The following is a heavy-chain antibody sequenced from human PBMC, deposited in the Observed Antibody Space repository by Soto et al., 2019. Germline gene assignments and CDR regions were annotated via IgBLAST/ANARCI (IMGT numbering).Heavy chain of an antibody. CDR3: ARVKRSTSRLDP. Sequence: MSLTWGVSGGYIVSVNWWRWIRQPPGEGLEWIGYIYHSGSTSYNPSLETGVTISVDTSKNQFSLKLTSVTPADTAIYYCARVKRSTSRLDPWGQGTLVTVSS. J-gene: IGHJ5*02. CDR1: GGYIVSVNW. CDR2: IYHSGST. D-gene: IGHD1-26*01. V-gene: IGHV4-4*02.